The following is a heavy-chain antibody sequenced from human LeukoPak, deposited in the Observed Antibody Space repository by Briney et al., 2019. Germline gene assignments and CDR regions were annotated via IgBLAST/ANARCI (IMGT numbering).Heavy chain of an antibody. CDR3: AREPRSSSDPYYFDF. Sequence: SETLSLTCTVSGGSISSYYWSWIRQPPGKGLEWIGYIYYSGSTNYNPSLKSRVTISVGMSKNQFSLKLSSVTAADTAVYYCAREPRSSSDPYYFDFWGQGTLVTVSS. CDR1: GGSISSYY. J-gene: IGHJ4*02. D-gene: IGHD6-25*01. V-gene: IGHV4-59*01. CDR2: IYYSGST.